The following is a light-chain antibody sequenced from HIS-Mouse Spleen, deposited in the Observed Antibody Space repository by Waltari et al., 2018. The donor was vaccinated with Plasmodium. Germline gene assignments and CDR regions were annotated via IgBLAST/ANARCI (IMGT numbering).Light chain of an antibody. CDR3: QQANSFSIT. V-gene: IGKV1-12*01. Sequence: DIQMTQSPSSVSASVGDRVTITCRASRGISSWLAWYQQKPGKAPKLLIYAASSLQSGVPSRFSGRGSGTDFTLTISSLQPEDFATYYCQQANSFSITFGQGTRLEIK. J-gene: IGKJ5*01. CDR2: AAS. CDR1: RGISSW.